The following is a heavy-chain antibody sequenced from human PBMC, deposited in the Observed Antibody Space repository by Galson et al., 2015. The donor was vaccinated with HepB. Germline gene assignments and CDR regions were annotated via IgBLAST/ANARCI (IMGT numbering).Heavy chain of an antibody. CDR3: ARDRQSWAVAGPNWFDP. V-gene: IGHV3-21*01. J-gene: IGHJ5*02. D-gene: IGHD6-19*01. CDR2: ISSSSSYI. CDR1: GLTFSSYS. Sequence: SLRLSCAASGLTFSSYSMNWVRQAPGKGLEWVSSISSSSSYIYYADSVKGRFTISRDNAKSSLYLQMNSLRAEDTAVYYCARDRQSWAVAGPNWFDPWGQGTLVTVSS.